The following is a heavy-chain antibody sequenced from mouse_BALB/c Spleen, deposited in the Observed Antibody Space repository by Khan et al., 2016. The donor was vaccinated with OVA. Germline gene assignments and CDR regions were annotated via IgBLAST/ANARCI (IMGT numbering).Heavy chain of an antibody. CDR2: INPSNGYT. V-gene: IGHV1-4*01. J-gene: IGHJ3*01. CDR1: GYTFTSYT. CDR3: VRDGAYHRNDGWFAY. D-gene: IGHD2-14*01. Sequence: QVQLKESGAELARPGASVKMSCKASGYTFTSYTIHWIKLRPGQGLEWIGFINPSNGYTNYNQKFKDKATLIADKSSTTVYMQLSSLTSDDSAVYNCVRDGAYHRNDGWFAYWGQGTLVTVSA.